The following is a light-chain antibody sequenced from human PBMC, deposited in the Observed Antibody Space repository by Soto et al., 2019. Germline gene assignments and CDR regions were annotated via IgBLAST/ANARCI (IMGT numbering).Light chain of an antibody. J-gene: IGKJ4*01. CDR1: QSLVYSDGNTY. Sequence: DVVMPQSPLSLPVTLGQPASISCRSSQSLVYSDGNTYLNWFHQRPGQSPRRLIYKVSHLDSGVPEIFCGSVSVTDFTLKISRVEAEDVGVYYCMRATHWPLTFGGGTKVEIK. CDR2: KVS. CDR3: MRATHWPLT. V-gene: IGKV2-30*01.